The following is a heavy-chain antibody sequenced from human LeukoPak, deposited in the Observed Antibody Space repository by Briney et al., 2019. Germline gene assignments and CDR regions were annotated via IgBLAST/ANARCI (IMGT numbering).Heavy chain of an antibody. Sequence: GGSLRLSCAASGFTFSSYSMNWVRQAPGKGLEWVSSISSSSSYIYYADSVKGRFTISRDNAKNSLYLQMNSLRAEDTAVYYCARDSVSPDSSGYYFDFDYWGQGTLVTVSS. CDR3: ARDSVSPDSSGYYFDFDY. CDR1: GFTFSSYS. V-gene: IGHV3-21*01. J-gene: IGHJ4*02. D-gene: IGHD3-22*01. CDR2: ISSSSSYI.